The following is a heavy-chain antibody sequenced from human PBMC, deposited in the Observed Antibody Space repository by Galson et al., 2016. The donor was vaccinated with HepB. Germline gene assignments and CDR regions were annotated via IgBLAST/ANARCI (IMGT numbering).Heavy chain of an antibody. CDR1: GGSISTYH. CDR2: IYYSGST. J-gene: IGHJ2*01. Sequence: SETLSLTCTISGGSISTYHWSWIRQPPGKGLEWIGYIYYSGSTNYNPSLKSRVTISVATSKNQFSLNLSSVTAADTAVYYCSRSHYCDRSGDYPYWYFDLWGRGTLVTVSS. CDR3: SRSHYCDRSGDYPYWYFDL. V-gene: IGHV4-59*01. D-gene: IGHD3-22*01.